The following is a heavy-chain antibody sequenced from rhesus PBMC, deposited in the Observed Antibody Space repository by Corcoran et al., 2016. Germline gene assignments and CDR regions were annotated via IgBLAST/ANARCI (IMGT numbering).Heavy chain of an antibody. V-gene: IGHV4-160*01. D-gene: IGHD4-23*01. CDR2: IYGSGGST. CDR3: ARSNSNYPYYFDY. J-gene: IGHJ4*01. Sequence: QVQLQESGPGLVKPSETLSLTCAVSGGAISSTYWSWIRQPPGTGLEWIGRIYGSGGSTDYNPSLKSRVTISTDTSKNQFSLKLSSVTAADTAVYYCARSNSNYPYYFDYWGQGVLVTVSS. CDR1: GGAISSTY.